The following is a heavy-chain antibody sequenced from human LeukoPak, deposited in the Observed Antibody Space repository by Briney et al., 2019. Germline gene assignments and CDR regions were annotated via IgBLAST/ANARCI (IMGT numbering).Heavy chain of an antibody. D-gene: IGHD3-10*01. J-gene: IGHJ6*03. Sequence: GGSLRLSCAASGFTFSSYAMTWVRQAPGKGLEWVSAISGSGGSTYYADSVKGRFTISRDNSKNTLYLQMNSLRAEDTAVYYCAKVRMVRGVISPFTYYYYMDVWGKGTTVTVSS. CDR3: AKVRMVRGVISPFTYYYYMDV. CDR1: GFTFSSYA. CDR2: ISGSGGST. V-gene: IGHV3-23*01.